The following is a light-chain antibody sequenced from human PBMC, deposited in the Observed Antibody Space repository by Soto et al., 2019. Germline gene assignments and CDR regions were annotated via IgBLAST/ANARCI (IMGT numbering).Light chain of an antibody. CDR3: QQANSFPIT. J-gene: IGKJ5*01. V-gene: IGKV1D-12*01. Sequence: DFQMTQSPSSVSASVVDRVTITCRASQGITNRLAWYQQKPGKAPKLLIYEASSLQSGVPSRISGSGSGTDFTLTISSLQPEDFATYYCQQANSFPITFGQGTRLENK. CDR1: QGITNR. CDR2: EAS.